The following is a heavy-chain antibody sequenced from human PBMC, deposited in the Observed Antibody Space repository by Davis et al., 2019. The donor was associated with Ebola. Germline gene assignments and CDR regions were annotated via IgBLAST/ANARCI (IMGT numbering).Heavy chain of an antibody. CDR3: ARHEGFWSGHFDH. CDR1: GVTFRNYV. D-gene: IGHD3-3*01. V-gene: IGHV3-23*01. CDR2: IGGSGLNV. J-gene: IGHJ4*02. Sequence: GESLKISCAVSGVTFRNYVMSWVRQAPGKGLEWVASIGGSGLNVFYTKSVKGRFTISRDNSRNTVYLQMSSLRAEDTAVYYCARHEGFWSGHFDHWGQGSRVTVSS.